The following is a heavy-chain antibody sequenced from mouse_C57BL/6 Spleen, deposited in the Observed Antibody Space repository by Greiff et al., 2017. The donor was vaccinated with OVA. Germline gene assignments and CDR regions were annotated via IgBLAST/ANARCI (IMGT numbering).Heavy chain of an antibody. CDR1: GYTFTSYW. J-gene: IGHJ3*01. D-gene: IGHD1-1*01. CDR3: ARGDGSPAWFAY. V-gene: IGHV1-55*01. CDR2: IYPGSGST. Sequence: QVQLQQPGAELVKPGASVKMSCKASGYTFTSYWITWVKQRPGQGLAWIGAIYPGSGSTNYNEKFKSKATLTVDTSSSTAYMQLSSLTSEDSAVYYCARGDGSPAWFAYWGQGTLVTVSA.